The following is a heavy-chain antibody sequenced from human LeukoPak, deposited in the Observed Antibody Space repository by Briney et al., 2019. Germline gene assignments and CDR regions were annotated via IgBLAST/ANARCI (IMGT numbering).Heavy chain of an antibody. V-gene: IGHV4-34*01. D-gene: IGHD6-13*01. CDR2: INHSGST. Sequence: PSETLSLTCAVYGGSFSGYYWSWIRQPPGKGLEWIGEINHSGSTNYNPSLKSRVTISVDTSKNQFSLKLSSVTAADTAVYYCARMGLSISWYLGWWFDPWGQGTLVTVSS. CDR3: ARMGLSISWYLGWWFDP. J-gene: IGHJ5*02. CDR1: GGSFSGYY.